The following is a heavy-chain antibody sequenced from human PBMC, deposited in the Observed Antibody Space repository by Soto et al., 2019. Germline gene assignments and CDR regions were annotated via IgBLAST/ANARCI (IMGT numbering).Heavy chain of an antibody. CDR2: ISGSGDST. CDR3: AKTNADVSSGGLDY. D-gene: IGHD6-19*01. V-gene: IGHV3-23*01. J-gene: IGHJ4*02. Sequence: PGGSLRLSCAASGFTFSSYWMSWVRQAPGKGLEWVSAISGSGDSTYYADSVKGRFTISRDNSKNTLYLQMNSLRAEDTAVYYCAKTNADVSSGGLDYWGQGTLVTVSS. CDR1: GFTFSSYW.